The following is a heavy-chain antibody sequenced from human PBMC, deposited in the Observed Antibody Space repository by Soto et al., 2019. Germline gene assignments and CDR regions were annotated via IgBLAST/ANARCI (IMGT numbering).Heavy chain of an antibody. J-gene: IGHJ6*02. V-gene: IGHV4-30-2*01. CDR3: ARLRLWFGESQPDYYYYGMDV. CDR1: GGSISSGGYS. CDR2: IYHSGGT. D-gene: IGHD3-10*01. Sequence: QLQLQESGSGLVKPSQTLSLTCAVSGGSISSGGYSWSWIRQPPGKGLEWIGYIYHSGGTYYNPSLQGRVTISVDRSNKQFSLKLRSVTAADTAVYYCARLRLWFGESQPDYYYYGMDVWGQGTTVTVSS.